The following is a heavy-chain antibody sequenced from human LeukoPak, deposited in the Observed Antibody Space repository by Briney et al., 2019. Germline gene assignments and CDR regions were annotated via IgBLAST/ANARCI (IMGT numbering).Heavy chain of an antibody. V-gene: IGHV3-64*04. CDR2: ISSNGGST. J-gene: IGHJ3*02. CDR3: ARVLCSGGTCLDAFDI. Sequence: PGGSLRLSCSASGFTFSSYAMHWVRQAPGKGLEYVSAISSNGGSTYYADSVKGRFTISRDNSKNTLYLQMNSLRAEDTAVYYCARVLCSGGTCLDAFDIWGQGTMVTVSS. CDR1: GFTFSSYA. D-gene: IGHD2-15*01.